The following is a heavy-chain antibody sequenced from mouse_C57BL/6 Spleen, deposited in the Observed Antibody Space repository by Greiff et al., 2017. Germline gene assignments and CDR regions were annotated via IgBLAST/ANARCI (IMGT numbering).Heavy chain of an antibody. CDR1: GYTFTSYC. Sequence: QVQLQQPGAELVKPGASVKLSCTASGYTFTSYCMHWVKQRPGQGLEWIGMIHPNGGSTNYNEKFKSKATLTVDKSSSTAYMQLSSLTSEDSAVYYCARGDYGSRYLDYWGQGTTLTVSS. V-gene: IGHV1-64*01. CDR3: ARGDYGSRYLDY. J-gene: IGHJ2*01. D-gene: IGHD1-1*01. CDR2: IHPNGGST.